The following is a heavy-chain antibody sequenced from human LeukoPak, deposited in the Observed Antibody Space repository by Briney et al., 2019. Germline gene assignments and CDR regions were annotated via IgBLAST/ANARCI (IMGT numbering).Heavy chain of an antibody. CDR3: TIQGHFGGSSATIDY. D-gene: IGHD2-2*01. CDR1: GVTLIKAW. CDR2: VLSKTDGGTT. Sequence: GGSLRLSRAASGVTLIKAWLTGVPDAPGGGVGWVGRVLSKTDGGTTDYAAPAKGRITISSNDSNNTLFLQMNRLKTQDTAVSSCTIQGHFGGSSATIDYWGQGTLVTVSS. J-gene: IGHJ4*02. V-gene: IGHV3-15*01.